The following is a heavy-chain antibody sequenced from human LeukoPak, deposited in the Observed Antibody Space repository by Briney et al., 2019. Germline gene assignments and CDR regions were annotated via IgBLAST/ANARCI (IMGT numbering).Heavy chain of an antibody. V-gene: IGHV4-34*01. CDR2: INHSGST. Sequence: SETLSLTCAVYGGSFSGYYWSWIRQPPGKGLEWIGEINHSGSTNYNPSLKSRVTISVDTSKNQFSLKLSSVTAADTAVYYCARGRITIFGVVPPKPRRAFDIWGQGTMVTVSS. CDR1: GGSFSGYY. CDR3: ARGRITIFGVVPPKPRRAFDI. J-gene: IGHJ3*02. D-gene: IGHD3-3*01.